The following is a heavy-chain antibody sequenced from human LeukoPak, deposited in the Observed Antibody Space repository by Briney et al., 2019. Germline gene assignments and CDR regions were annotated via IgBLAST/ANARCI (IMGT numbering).Heavy chain of an antibody. V-gene: IGHV1-8*01. CDR1: GYTFTSYD. CDR2: MNPNSGNT. J-gene: IGHJ4*02. CDR3: ARLITEDYYDSSGPIIDY. Sequence: ASVKVSCKASGYTFTSYDINWVRQATGQGLEWMGWMNPNSGNTGYAQKFQGRVTMTRNTSISTAYMELSSLRSEDTALYYCARLITEDYYDSSGPIIDYWGQGTLVTVSS. D-gene: IGHD3-22*01.